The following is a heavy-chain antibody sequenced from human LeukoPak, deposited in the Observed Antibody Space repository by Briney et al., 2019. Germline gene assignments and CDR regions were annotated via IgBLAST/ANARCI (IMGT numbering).Heavy chain of an antibody. J-gene: IGHJ4*02. CDR3: ARDLSYDSSGV. D-gene: IGHD3-22*01. V-gene: IGHV4-34*01. CDR1: GGSFSGYY. CDR2: INHSGST. Sequence: SETLSLTCAVYGGSFSGYYWSWIRQPPGKGLEWIGEINHSGSTNYNPSLKSRVTISVDTSKNQFSLKLSSVTAADTAVYYCARDLSYDSSGVWGQGTLVTVSS.